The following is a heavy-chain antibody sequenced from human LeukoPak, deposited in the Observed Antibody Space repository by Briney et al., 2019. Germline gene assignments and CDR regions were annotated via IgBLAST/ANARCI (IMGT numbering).Heavy chain of an antibody. J-gene: IGHJ5*02. CDR3: ARGVARWLNWFDP. CDR2: MNPNSGNT. Sequence: ASVKVSCKASGYTFTSYDINWVRQATGQGLEWMGWMNPNSGNTGYAQKFQGRVTMTRNTSISTVYMELSSLRSEDTAVYYCARGVARWLNWFDPWGQGTLVTVSS. V-gene: IGHV1-8*01. D-gene: IGHD6-19*01. CDR1: GYTFTSYD.